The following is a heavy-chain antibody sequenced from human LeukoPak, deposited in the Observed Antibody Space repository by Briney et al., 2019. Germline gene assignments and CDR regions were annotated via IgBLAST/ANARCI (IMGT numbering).Heavy chain of an antibody. D-gene: IGHD3-22*01. Sequence: GGSLRLSCAVSGITLSNYGMSWVRQAPGKGLEWVAGISGSGGSTNYADSVKGRFTISRDNRKNTLYLQMNSLRVEDTAVYFCAKRGVVIRVILVGFHKEAYYFDSWGQGALVPVSS. J-gene: IGHJ4*02. CDR2: ISGSGGST. CDR3: AKRGVVIRVILVGFHKEAYYFDS. CDR1: GITLSNYG. V-gene: IGHV3-23*01.